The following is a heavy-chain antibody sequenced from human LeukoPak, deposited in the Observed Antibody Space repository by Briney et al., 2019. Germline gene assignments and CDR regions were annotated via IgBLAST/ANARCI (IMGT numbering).Heavy chain of an antibody. D-gene: IGHD3-10*01. CDR1: GGTFSGYA. CDR3: ARDLAYYGSGSYGSTFGY. CDR2: IIPILGIA. Sequence: ASVKVSCKASGGTFSGYAISWVRQAPGQGLEWMGRIIPILGIANYAQKFQGKVTITADKSTSTAYMELSSLRSEDTAVYYCARDLAYYGSGSYGSTFGYWGQGTLVTVSS. J-gene: IGHJ4*02. V-gene: IGHV1-69*04.